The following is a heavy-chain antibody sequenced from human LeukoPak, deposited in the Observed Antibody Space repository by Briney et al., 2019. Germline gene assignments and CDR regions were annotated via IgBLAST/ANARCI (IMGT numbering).Heavy chain of an antibody. D-gene: IGHD2-15*01. CDR1: GFTFSGSA. J-gene: IGHJ6*02. V-gene: IGHV3-73*01. CDR2: IRSKANSYAT. Sequence: GGSLRLSCAASGFTFSGSAMHWVRQASGKGLEWVGRIRSKANSYATAYAASVKGRFTISRDDSKNTAYLQMNSLKTEDTAVYYCTRPTGGDCSGGSCYSPDYYGMDVWGQGTTVTVSS. CDR3: TRPTGGDCSGGSCYSPDYYGMDV.